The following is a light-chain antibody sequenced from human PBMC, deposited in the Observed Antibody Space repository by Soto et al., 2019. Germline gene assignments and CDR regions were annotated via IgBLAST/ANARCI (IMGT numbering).Light chain of an antibody. Sequence: QSVLTQPASVSGSPGQSITLSCTGTSSDIGGYNYVSWYQPHPGEAPKLMIFEVNNRPSGVSHRFSGSKSGNTASLTISGLQAEDEADYYCSSYTSSSTSVFGGGTKVTVL. CDR3: SSYTSSSTSV. CDR2: EVN. J-gene: IGLJ1*01. V-gene: IGLV2-14*01. CDR1: SSDIGGYNY.